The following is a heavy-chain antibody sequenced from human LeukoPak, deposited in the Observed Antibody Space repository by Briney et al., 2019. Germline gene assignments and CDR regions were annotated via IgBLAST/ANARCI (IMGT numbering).Heavy chain of an antibody. CDR2: IYYSGST. D-gene: IGHD6-13*01. J-gene: IGHJ4*02. Sequence: SETLSLTCTVSGGSISSYYWSWIRQPPGKGLEWIGYIYYSGSTNYNPSLKSRVTISIDTSKNQFSLKLSSVTAADTAVYYCAREEYSSSWLDYWSQGTLVTVSS. CDR1: GGSISSYY. CDR3: AREEYSSSWLDY. V-gene: IGHV4-59*01.